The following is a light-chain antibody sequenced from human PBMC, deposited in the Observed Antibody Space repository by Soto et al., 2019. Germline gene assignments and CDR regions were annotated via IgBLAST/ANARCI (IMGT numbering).Light chain of an antibody. CDR3: QQRSNWPLT. Sequence: EIVLTQSPATLSLSPEEKATLSYRASQSISSYLAWYQQKPGQAPRLLIYDASSSATGIPARFSGSGSGTDFTLTISSLEPEDFAVYYCQQRSNWPLTFGGGTKVDIK. CDR2: DAS. V-gene: IGKV3-11*01. J-gene: IGKJ4*01. CDR1: QSISSY.